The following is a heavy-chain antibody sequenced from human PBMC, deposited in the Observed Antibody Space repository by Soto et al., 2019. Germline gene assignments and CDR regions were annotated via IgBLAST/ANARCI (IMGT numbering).Heavy chain of an antibody. J-gene: IGHJ4*02. Sequence: GGSLRLSCAASGLNFEKCSMNWVRQPPGKGPEWLASISPSSTYIRYADSVKGRFTISRDNARNSLSLQMMNLRANDTAIYYCATDTGDIEVVPATTWGQGTLVTVSS. CDR3: ATDTGDIEVVPATT. CDR1: GLNFEKCS. CDR2: ISPSSTYI. D-gene: IGHD2-15*01. V-gene: IGHV3-21*04.